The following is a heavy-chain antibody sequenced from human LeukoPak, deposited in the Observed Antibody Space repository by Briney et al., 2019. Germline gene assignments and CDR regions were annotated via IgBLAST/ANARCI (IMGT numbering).Heavy chain of an antibody. Sequence: GGSLRLSCAASGXTFSNHAVSWVRQAPGKGLEWVSAISSSGAATYHADSVKGRFTISRDNSKNTLHLQMSSLRAEDTAVYYCAKEAGHWDFDYWGQGTLVTVSS. CDR2: ISSSGAAT. CDR1: GXTFSNHA. CDR3: AKEAGHWDFDY. D-gene: IGHD7-27*01. V-gene: IGHV3-23*01. J-gene: IGHJ4*02.